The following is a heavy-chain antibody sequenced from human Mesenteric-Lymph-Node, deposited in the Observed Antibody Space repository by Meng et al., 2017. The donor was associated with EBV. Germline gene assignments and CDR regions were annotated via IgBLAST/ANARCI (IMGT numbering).Heavy chain of an antibody. CDR1: GGSFSSYY. Sequence: VQLQPWGAGLLKPSGTLPLTCAVYGGSFSSYYWSWIRQPPGKGLEWIGEISHSGSTNYNPSLKSRVTISVDTSKNQFSLKLSSVTAADTAVYYCAKGPLLGGELSLEDYWGQGTLVTVSS. D-gene: IGHD3-16*02. CDR3: AKGPLLGGELSLEDY. V-gene: IGHV4-34*01. CDR2: ISHSGST. J-gene: IGHJ4*02.